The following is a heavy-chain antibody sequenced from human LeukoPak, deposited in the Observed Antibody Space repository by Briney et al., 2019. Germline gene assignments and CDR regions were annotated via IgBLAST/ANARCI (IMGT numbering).Heavy chain of an antibody. CDR1: GFIFSRYG. CDR2: ISGSGGTT. CDR3: AKDHLPGIVVADRDY. J-gene: IGHJ4*02. V-gene: IGHV3-23*01. Sequence: PGGSLRLSCAASGFIFSRYGMSWVRQAPGKGLEWVSAISGSGGTTYYADSVKGRFTVSRDNSKNTVYLQITSVRAEDTGVYYCAKDHLPGIVVADRDYWGQGTPVTVSS. D-gene: IGHD6-19*01.